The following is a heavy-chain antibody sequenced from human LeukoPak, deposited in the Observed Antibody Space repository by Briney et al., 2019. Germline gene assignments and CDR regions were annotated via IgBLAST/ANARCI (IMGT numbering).Heavy chain of an antibody. CDR3: ARDDDYYDSSGSLDY. CDR2: INPNSGGT. V-gene: IGHV1-2*02. CDR1: GYTFTGYY. J-gene: IGHJ4*02. Sequence: EASVKVSCKASGYTFTGYYMHWVRQAPGQGLEWMGWINPNSGGTNYAQKLQGRVTMTTDTSTSTAYMELRSLRSDDTAVYYCARDDDYYDSSGSLDYWGQGTLVTVSS. D-gene: IGHD3-22*01.